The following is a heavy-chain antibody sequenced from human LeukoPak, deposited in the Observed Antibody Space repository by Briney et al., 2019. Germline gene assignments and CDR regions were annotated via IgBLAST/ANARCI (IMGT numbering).Heavy chain of an antibody. CDR2: INAGNGNT. D-gene: IGHD6-13*01. V-gene: IGHV1-3*01. CDR3: ARDLGVLAAGFDP. Sequence: ASVKVSCKASGYTFTSYAMHWLRQARGQRLEWMGWINAGNGNTKYSQKFQGRVTITRDTSASTAYMELSSLRSEDTAVYYCARDLGVLAAGFDPWGQGTLVTVSS. J-gene: IGHJ5*02. CDR1: GYTFTSYA.